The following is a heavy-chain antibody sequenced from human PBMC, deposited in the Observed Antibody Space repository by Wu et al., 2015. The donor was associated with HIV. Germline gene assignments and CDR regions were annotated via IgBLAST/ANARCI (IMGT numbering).Heavy chain of an antibody. Sequence: QVQLVQSGAEVRKPGASVKVSCKASGYTFTGYYMHWVRQAPGQGLEWMGWINPNSGGTNYAQKFQGRVTMTRDTSISTAYMELSRLRSDDTAVYYCARASYYYDSSGYPDAFDIWAKGQWSP. D-gene: IGHD3-22*01. V-gene: IGHV1-2*02. CDR3: ARASYYYDSSGYPDAFDI. CDR1: GYTFTGYY. J-gene: IGHJ3*02. CDR2: INPNSGGT.